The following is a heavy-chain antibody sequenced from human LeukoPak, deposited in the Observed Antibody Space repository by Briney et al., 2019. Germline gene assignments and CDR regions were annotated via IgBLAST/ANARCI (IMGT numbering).Heavy chain of an antibody. J-gene: IGHJ5*02. CDR1: GGSVSSGSYY. Sequence: SETLSLTCTVSGGSVSSGSYYWSWIRQPPGKGLEWIGYIYYSGSTNYNPSLKSRVTISVDTSKNQFSLKLSSVTAADTAVYYCARDRNDILTGYNWFDPWGQGTLVTVSS. CDR2: IYYSGST. CDR3: ARDRNDILTGYNWFDP. V-gene: IGHV4-61*01. D-gene: IGHD3-9*01.